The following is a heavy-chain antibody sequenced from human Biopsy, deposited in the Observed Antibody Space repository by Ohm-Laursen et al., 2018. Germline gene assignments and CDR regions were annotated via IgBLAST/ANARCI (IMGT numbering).Heavy chain of an antibody. V-gene: IGHV3-23*01. J-gene: IGHJ3*02. CDR1: GVTLSGYS. D-gene: IGHD1-1*01. CDR3: AKGRVGNSGSLDI. Sequence: SLRLSCAAPGVTLSGYSMNWVRQAPGKGLEWVSAITVSADTTYYADSVRGRFTVSRDNSQNTLYLQMNSLRAEDTAIYYCAKGRVGNSGSLDIWGHGTMVTVSS. CDR2: ITVSADTT.